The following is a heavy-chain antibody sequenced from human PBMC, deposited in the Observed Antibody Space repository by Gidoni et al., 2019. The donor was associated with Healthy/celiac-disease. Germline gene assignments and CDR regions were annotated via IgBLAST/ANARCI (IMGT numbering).Heavy chain of an antibody. D-gene: IGHD6-19*01. CDR3: ARGRWLNAFDI. V-gene: IGHV4-59*01. CDR1: GCSISSYY. CDR2: IYYSGST. J-gene: IGHJ3*02. Sequence: QVQLQESGPGLVKPSETLSLTCTVSGCSISSYYWSWIRQPPGKGLEWIGYIYYSGSTNYNPSLKSRVTISVDTSKNQFSLKLSSVTAADTAVYYCARGRWLNAFDIWGQGTMVTVSS.